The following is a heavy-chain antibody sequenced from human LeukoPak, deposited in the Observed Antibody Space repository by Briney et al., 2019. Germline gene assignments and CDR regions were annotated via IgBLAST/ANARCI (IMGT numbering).Heavy chain of an antibody. J-gene: IGHJ4*02. CDR3: AKGVRGYCSSTSCYRPFFY. CDR2: ISGSGGST. D-gene: IGHD2-2*01. V-gene: IGHV3-23*01. Sequence: LGGSLRLSCAASGFTFSSYAMSWVRQAPGKGLEWVSAISGSGGSTYYADSVKGRFTISRDNSKNTLYLQMNSLRAEDTAVYYCAKGVRGYCSSTSCYRPFFYWGQGTLVTVSS. CDR1: GFTFSSYA.